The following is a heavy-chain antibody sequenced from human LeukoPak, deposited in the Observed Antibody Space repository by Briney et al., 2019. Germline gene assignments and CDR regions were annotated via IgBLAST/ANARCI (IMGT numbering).Heavy chain of an antibody. V-gene: IGHV1-2*02. CDR1: GYTFTGYF. CDR2: INPNNGGT. Sequence: ASVKVSCKASGYTFTGYFIHWVRQAPGQGLEWMGWINPNNGGTNYAQKFQGRVTMTRDTSISTAYMELSRLRSEDTAVYYCARDNSVEDTAWWFDPWGQGTLVTVSS. CDR3: ARDNSVEDTAWWFDP. D-gene: IGHD4-23*01. J-gene: IGHJ5*02.